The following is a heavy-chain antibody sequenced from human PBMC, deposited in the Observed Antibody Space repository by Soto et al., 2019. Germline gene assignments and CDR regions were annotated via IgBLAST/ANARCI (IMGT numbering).Heavy chain of an antibody. CDR1: GGSVSSGRYY. J-gene: IGHJ4*02. Sequence: SETLSLTCTVSGGSVSSGRYYWSWIRQPPGKGLEWIGYIYYSGSTNYNPSLKSRVTISVDTSKNSLYLQMNSLRAEDTAVYYCARDWPQGQYQLPSYFDYWGQGTLVTVSS. CDR2: IYYSGST. D-gene: IGHD2-2*01. CDR3: ARDWPQGQYQLPSYFDY. V-gene: IGHV4-61*01.